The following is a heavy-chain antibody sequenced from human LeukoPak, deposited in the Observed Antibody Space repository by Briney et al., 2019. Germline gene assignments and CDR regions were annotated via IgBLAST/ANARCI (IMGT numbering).Heavy chain of an antibody. V-gene: IGHV4-59*01. CDR2: IFHGGST. CDR1: GGSIGSYY. CDR3: ARASGSGSFPLYY. J-gene: IGHJ4*02. D-gene: IGHD3-10*01. Sequence: SETLSLTCTVSGGSIGSYYWTWIRQPPGMGLEWIGYIFHGGSTNYSPSLKSRVTISVDASKNQSSLRLSSVTAADTAMYYCARASGSGSFPLYYWGQGTLVSVSS.